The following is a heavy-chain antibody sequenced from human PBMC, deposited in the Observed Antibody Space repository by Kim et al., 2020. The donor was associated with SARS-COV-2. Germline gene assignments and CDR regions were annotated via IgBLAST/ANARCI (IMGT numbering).Heavy chain of an antibody. V-gene: IGHV3-7*01. CDR1: GLTLRTYW. CDR2: IKQDGSAK. D-gene: IGHD1-26*01. J-gene: IGHJ3*02. Sequence: GGSLRLSCAVSGLTLRTYWMTWVCQAPGKGLEWVAHIKQDGSAKYYVDSVKGRFTISRDNAKNSVDMQMNSLRAEDTAVYYCAREIDKTGGFDIWGQGT. CDR3: AREIDKTGGFDI.